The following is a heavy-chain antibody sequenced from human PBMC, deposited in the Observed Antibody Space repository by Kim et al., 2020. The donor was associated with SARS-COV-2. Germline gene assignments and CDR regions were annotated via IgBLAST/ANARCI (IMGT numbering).Heavy chain of an antibody. CDR1: GYTFIEFS. CDR2: FDPEDGET. Sequence: ASVKVSCKVSGYTFIEFSMHWVRQAPGKGLEWMGGFDPEDGETIYAQKFQGRVTMTEDTSTDTAYMELSSLRSEDTAVYYCATGTPFKTISCFDPWGRGTRVTLSS. J-gene: IGHJ5*02. V-gene: IGHV1-24*01. D-gene: IGHD3-16*01. CDR3: ATGTPFKTISCFDP.